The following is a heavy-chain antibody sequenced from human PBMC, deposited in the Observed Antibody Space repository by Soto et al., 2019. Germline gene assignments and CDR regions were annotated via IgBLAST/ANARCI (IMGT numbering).Heavy chain of an antibody. CDR3: TTGRDGYKRADY. V-gene: IGHV3-11*06. Sequence: QVQLVESGGGLVKPGGSLRLSCAASGFTFSDYYMSWIRQAPGKGLEWVSYISSSSSYTNYADSVKGRFTISRDNDKNSMYVQMDSLRVDDTAVYYCTTGRDGYKRADYWGQGTQVTVSS. D-gene: IGHD5-12*01. CDR1: GFTFSDYY. CDR2: ISSSSSYT. J-gene: IGHJ4*02.